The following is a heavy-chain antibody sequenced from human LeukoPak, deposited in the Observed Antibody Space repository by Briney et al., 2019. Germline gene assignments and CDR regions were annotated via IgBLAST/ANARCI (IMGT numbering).Heavy chain of an antibody. CDR1: GFTFSSYG. CDR3: AKCSDWLSWGAVAGFDY. V-gene: IGHV3-30*18. J-gene: IGHJ4*02. CDR2: ISYDGSNK. Sequence: GGSLRLSCAASGFTFSSYGMHWVRQAPGKGLEWVAVISYDGSNKYYADSVKGRFTISRDNSKNTLYLQMNSLRAEDTAVYYCAKCSDWLSWGAVAGFDYWGQGTLVTVSS. D-gene: IGHD6-19*01.